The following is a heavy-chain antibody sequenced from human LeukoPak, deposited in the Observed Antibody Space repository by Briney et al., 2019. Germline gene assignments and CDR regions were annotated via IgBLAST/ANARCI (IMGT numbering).Heavy chain of an antibody. Sequence: ASVKLSCKASGYTFTSYGISWVRQAPGQGLEWMGWIRAYNGNTNYAQKLQGRVTMTTDTSASTAYMEQRSLRSDDTAVYYCARDPPYKRGSHYRRADAFDIWGQGTMVTVSS. D-gene: IGHD1-26*01. CDR2: IRAYNGNT. V-gene: IGHV1-18*01. J-gene: IGHJ3*02. CDR1: GYTFTSYG. CDR3: ARDPPYKRGSHYRRADAFDI.